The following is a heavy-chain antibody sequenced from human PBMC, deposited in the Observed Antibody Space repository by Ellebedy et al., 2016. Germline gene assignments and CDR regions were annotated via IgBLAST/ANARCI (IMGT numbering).Heavy chain of an antibody. CDR3: ARGRDYAFDY. CDR2: IRGSGTTR. V-gene: IGHV3-48*02. J-gene: IGHJ4*02. CDR1: GFTFSSYS. D-gene: IGHD4-17*01. Sequence: GGSLRLSXATSGFTFSSYSMNWVRQAPGRGLEWLSYIRGSGTTRYYAESVKDRFTISRDNAKNSLYLEMNSLRDEDTAVYFCARGRDYAFDYWGQGSLVTVSS.